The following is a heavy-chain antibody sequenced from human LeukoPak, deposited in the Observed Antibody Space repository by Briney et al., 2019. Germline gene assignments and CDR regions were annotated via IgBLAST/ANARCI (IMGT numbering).Heavy chain of an antibody. CDR2: ISSSSSYI. CDR3: AREAGYSGYDYDRDNAFDI. CDR1: GFTFSSYS. V-gene: IGHV3-21*01. D-gene: IGHD5-12*01. J-gene: IGHJ3*02. Sequence: PGGSLRLSCAASGFTFSSYSMNWVRQAPGKGLEWVSSISSSSSYIYYADSVKGRFTISRDNAKNSLFLQMNSLRAEDTAAYYCAREAGYSGYDYDRDNAFDIWGQGTMVTVSS.